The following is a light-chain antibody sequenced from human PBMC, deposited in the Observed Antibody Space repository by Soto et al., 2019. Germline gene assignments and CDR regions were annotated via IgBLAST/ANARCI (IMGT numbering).Light chain of an antibody. CDR1: GSDTGAYNF. CDR3: YSYAGRNIWV. CDR2: GVT. Sequence: QSALAQPPFASGSPGQSVTISCTGSGSDTGAYNFVSWYQQHPGKAPKLMIFGVTERPSGVPDRFSGFKSGNTASLTVSGLQADDEAVYYCYSYAGRNIWVFGGGTKLTVL. J-gene: IGLJ3*02. V-gene: IGLV2-8*01.